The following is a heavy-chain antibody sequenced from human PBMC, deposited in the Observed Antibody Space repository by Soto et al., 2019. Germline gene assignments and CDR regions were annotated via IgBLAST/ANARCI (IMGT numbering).Heavy chain of an antibody. CDR1: GDSVSSNSAA. CDR2: TYYRSKWYN. Sequence: SQTLSLTCAISGDSVSSNSAAWNWIRQSPSRGLEWLGRTYYRSKWYNDYAVSVKSRITINPDTSKNQFSLQLNSVTPEDTAVYYCARGNRFGVVISSLFDYWGQGTLVTVSS. V-gene: IGHV6-1*01. CDR3: ARGNRFGVVISSLFDY. J-gene: IGHJ4*02. D-gene: IGHD3-3*01.